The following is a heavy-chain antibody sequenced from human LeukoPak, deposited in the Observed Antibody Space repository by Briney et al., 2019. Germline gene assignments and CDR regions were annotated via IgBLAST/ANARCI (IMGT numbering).Heavy chain of an antibody. J-gene: IGHJ4*02. D-gene: IGHD3-22*01. V-gene: IGHV3-48*03. Sequence: GGSLRLSCAASGFTFSSYEMNWVRQAPGKGLEWVSYISSSGSTIYYADSVKGRFTISRDNAKSTMFLQMDSLRAEDTAVYYCVRLTFYEGRGHYPDHWGQGTLVTVSS. CDR3: VRLTFYEGRGHYPDH. CDR1: GFTFSSYE. CDR2: ISSSGSTI.